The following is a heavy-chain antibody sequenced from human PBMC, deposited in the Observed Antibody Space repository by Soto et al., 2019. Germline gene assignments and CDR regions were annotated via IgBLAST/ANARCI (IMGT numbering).Heavy chain of an antibody. CDR1: RFTFSSYA. V-gene: IGHV3-23*01. D-gene: IGHD3-9*01. Sequence: PAGSLRLSCAASRFTFSSYAMSWVRQAPGKGLEWVSAISGSGGSTYYADSVKGRFTISRDNSKNTLYLQMNSLRAEDTAVYYCAKLSDILTGYYNAFDYWGQGTLVTVSS. CDR2: ISGSGGST. CDR3: AKLSDILTGYYNAFDY. J-gene: IGHJ4*02.